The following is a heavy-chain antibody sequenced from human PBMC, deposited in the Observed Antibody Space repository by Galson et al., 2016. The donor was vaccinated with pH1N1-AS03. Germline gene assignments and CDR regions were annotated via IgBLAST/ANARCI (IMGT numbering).Heavy chain of an antibody. Sequence: SLRLSCAASGFIFSNHGMHWARQAPGKGPEFVARISSDGGSTYYADSVKARFTISRDNSKNTLYLQMDSLRVEDTAVYYCERAGVYWGQGTLVTASS. J-gene: IGHJ4*02. CDR3: ERAGVY. CDR2: ISSDGGST. V-gene: IGHV3-64*02. CDR1: GFIFSNHG.